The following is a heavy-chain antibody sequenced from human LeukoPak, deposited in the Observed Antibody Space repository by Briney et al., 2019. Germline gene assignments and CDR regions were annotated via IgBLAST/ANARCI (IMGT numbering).Heavy chain of an antibody. CDR2: IYPGDSYT. J-gene: IGHJ4*02. Sequence: GESLKISCKGSGYSFTSYWIGWVRQMPGKGLEGMGIIYPGDSYTRYSPSFQGQVTISADKSISTAFLPWSSLKASDTAMYYCARQGGTYMPPVFDYWGERTLVTVSS. CDR3: ARQGGTYMPPVFDY. V-gene: IGHV5-51*01. D-gene: IGHD2-15*01. CDR1: GYSFTSYW.